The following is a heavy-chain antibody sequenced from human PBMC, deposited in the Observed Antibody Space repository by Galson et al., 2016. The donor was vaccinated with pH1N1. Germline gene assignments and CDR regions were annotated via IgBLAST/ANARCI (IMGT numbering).Heavy chain of an antibody. D-gene: IGHD1-26*01. J-gene: IGHJ4*02. CDR3: TRDLGRLRDY. CDR1: GYTFTRYY. V-gene: IGHV1-46*01. Sequence: SVKVSCKASGYTFTRYYLHWVRQAPGQGLEWMGVLDPTGGGTTYAQKFHSRLTMTRDTSTSTFSMELSSLKSEDTAVYYCTRDLGRLRDYWGQGTLATVSS. CDR2: LDPTGGGT.